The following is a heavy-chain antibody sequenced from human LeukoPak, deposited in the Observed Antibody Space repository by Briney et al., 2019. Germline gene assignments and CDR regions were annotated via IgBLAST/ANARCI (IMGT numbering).Heavy chain of an antibody. D-gene: IGHD3-9*01. CDR1: GFPFSSCA. V-gene: IGHV3-23*01. J-gene: IGHJ4*02. CDR2: ISESGAIT. Sequence: GGSLRLSCAASGFPFSSCAMNWVRQAPGKGLKWVSGISESGAITHYADSVKGRFTISRDNSKTTVFLQMNSLRAEDTAVYYCAVSVRFERVWHYFNNWGQGTQVTVSS. CDR3: AVSVRFERVWHYFNN.